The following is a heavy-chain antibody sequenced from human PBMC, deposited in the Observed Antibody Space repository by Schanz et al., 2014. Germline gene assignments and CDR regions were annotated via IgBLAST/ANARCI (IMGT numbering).Heavy chain of an antibody. J-gene: IGHJ3*01. CDR1: GFTFSSYS. D-gene: IGHD5-12*01. CDR2: ISSNGGST. V-gene: IGHV3-64*04. Sequence: VQLVESGGGLVQPGGSLRLSCSASGFTFSSYSMYWVRQAPGKGLEYVSVISSNGGSTDFADSVKGRFTISRDNSKNTLYLQMNSLIAEDTAVYYCARDEGRDGYNWAFDDCGQGTLITVSS. CDR3: ARDEGRDGYNWAFDD.